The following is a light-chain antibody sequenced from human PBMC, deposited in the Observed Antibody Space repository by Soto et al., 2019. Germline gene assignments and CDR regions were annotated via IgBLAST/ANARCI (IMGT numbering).Light chain of an antibody. Sequence: QSALTQPPSASGTPGQRVTISCSGSSSNIGSNYVYWYQQLPGTAPKLLIYRNNQRPSGVPDRFSGSKSGTSASLAISGLRSEDEADYYCATWDDGVFVFGIGTKLTVL. V-gene: IGLV1-47*01. CDR1: SSNIGSNY. CDR3: ATWDDGVFV. CDR2: RNN. J-gene: IGLJ1*01.